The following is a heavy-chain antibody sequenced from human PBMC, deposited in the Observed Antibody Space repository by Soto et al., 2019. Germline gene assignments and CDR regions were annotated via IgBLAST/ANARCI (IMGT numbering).Heavy chain of an antibody. Sequence: QVQLVQSGAEVKKPGASVKVSCRTSGYIFSSYDMHWVRQAPGQRLEWMGWISAGNGDTKYSQKFQDRVTITRDTSASTAYMELSSLRSEDTAVYYCAAEWLDFDYWAQGTLVTVSS. CDR2: ISAGNGDT. CDR3: AAEWLDFDY. V-gene: IGHV1-3*01. D-gene: IGHD6-19*01. CDR1: GYIFSSYD. J-gene: IGHJ4*02.